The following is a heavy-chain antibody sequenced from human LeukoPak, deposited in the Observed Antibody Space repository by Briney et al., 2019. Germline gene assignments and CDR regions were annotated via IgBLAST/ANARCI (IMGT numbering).Heavy chain of an antibody. CDR2: IYSGGDT. Sequence: GGSLRLSCAASGFTVSSNYMSWVRQAPGKGLEWVSVIYSGGDTYYADSVKGRFTISRDNPKNMIYLEMSSLKAEDTAVYYCVKERNLEIAVVGTIFDCWGQGTLVTVSS. CDR3: VKERNLEIAVVGTIFDC. V-gene: IGHV3-66*01. CDR1: GFTVSSNY. D-gene: IGHD6-19*01. J-gene: IGHJ4*02.